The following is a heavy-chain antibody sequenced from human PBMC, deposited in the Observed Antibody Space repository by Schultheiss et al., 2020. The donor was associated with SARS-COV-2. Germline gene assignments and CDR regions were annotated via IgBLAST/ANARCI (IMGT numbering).Heavy chain of an antibody. CDR1: GGSISSSSYY. Sequence: SETLSLTCTVSGGSISSSSYYWGWIRQPPGKGLEWIGSIYSGGNTYYNPSLKSRVTISVDTSKNQFSLKLSSVTAADTAVYYCARDDPYGSIYYWGQGTLVTVSS. V-gene: IGHV4-39*07. J-gene: IGHJ4*02. CDR3: ARDDPYGSIYY. CDR2: IYSGGNT. D-gene: IGHD3-10*01.